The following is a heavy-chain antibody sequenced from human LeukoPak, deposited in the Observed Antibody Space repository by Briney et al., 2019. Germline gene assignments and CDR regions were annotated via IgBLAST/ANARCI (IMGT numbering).Heavy chain of an antibody. Sequence: SETLSFTCTVSGYSISSGYYWGWIRQPPGKGLEWIGSIYHSGSTYYNPSLKSRVTISVDTSKNQFSLKLSSVTAADTAVYYCARFMVGFDYWGQGTLVTVSS. CDR2: IYHSGST. CDR3: ARFMVGFDY. V-gene: IGHV4-38-2*02. D-gene: IGHD3-10*01. CDR1: GYSISSGYY. J-gene: IGHJ4*02.